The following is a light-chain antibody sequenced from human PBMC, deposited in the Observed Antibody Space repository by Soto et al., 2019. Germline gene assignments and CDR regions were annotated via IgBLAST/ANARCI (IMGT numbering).Light chain of an antibody. CDR3: QQYNNWPPGT. V-gene: IGKV3-15*01. J-gene: IGKJ2*01. CDR2: GAS. Sequence: EIVMTQSPATLSVSPGERATLSCRASQSVSSNLAWYQQKPGQAPRRLIYGASTRATAIPARFSGSGSGTEFTLTISSLQSEDFAVYYCQQYNNWPPGTFGQGTKLEIK. CDR1: QSVSSN.